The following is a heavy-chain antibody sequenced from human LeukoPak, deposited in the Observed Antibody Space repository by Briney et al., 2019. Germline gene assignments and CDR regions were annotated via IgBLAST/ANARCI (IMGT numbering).Heavy chain of an antibody. J-gene: IGHJ4*02. CDR3: ARGNFGDYD. CDR1: GFTFSGFW. D-gene: IGHD4-17*01. CDR2: IKQDGSEK. Sequence: GGSLRLSCTASGFTFSGFWMGWVRQAPWKGLEWVAHIKQDGSEKYYVDSVKGRFTISRDNAENSLFLQMNSLRAEDTSVYYCARGNFGDYDWGQGTLVTVSS. V-gene: IGHV3-7*01.